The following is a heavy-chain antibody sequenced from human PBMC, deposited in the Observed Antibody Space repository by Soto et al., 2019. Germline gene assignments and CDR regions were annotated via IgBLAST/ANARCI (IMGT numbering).Heavy chain of an antibody. CDR2: INHSGST. D-gene: IGHD6-19*01. V-gene: IGHV4-39*07. J-gene: IGHJ4*02. Sequence: PSETLSLTCIVSGDSISSPTFYWSWIRQPPGKGLEWIGEINHSGSTNYNPSLKSRVTISVDTSKNQFSLKLRSVTAADMAVYYCARVVSRDGWTDYWGQGILVTVSS. CDR3: ARVVSRDGWTDY. CDR1: GDSISSPTFY.